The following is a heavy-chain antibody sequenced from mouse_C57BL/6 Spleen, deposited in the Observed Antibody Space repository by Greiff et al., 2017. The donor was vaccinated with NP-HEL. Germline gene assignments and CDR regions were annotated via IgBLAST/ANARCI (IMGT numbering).Heavy chain of an antibody. V-gene: IGHV5-17*01. Sequence: EVQRVESGGGLVKPGGSLKLSCAASGFTFSDYGMHWVRQAPEKGLEWVAYISSGSSTIYYADTVKGRFTISRDNAKNTLFLQMTSLRSEDTAMYYCARQVYYDYDGRFAYWGQGTLVTVSA. CDR1: GFTFSDYG. D-gene: IGHD2-4*01. J-gene: IGHJ3*01. CDR3: ARQVYYDYDGRFAY. CDR2: ISSGSSTI.